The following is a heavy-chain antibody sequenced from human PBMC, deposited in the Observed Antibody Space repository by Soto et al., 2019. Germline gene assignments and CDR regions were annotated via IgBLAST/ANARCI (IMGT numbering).Heavy chain of an antibody. D-gene: IGHD6-13*01. CDR1: GASVISGSHY. Sequence: SETLSLTCSVSGASVISGSHYWSLIRQAPGKGLEWIGFIYYSGSTNYNPSLKSRVTISVDTSKNQFSLKLSSVTAADTAVYYCARSGSSSWYGLFDPWGQGTLVTVSS. V-gene: IGHV4-61*01. CDR3: ARSGSSSWYGLFDP. CDR2: IYYSGST. J-gene: IGHJ5*02.